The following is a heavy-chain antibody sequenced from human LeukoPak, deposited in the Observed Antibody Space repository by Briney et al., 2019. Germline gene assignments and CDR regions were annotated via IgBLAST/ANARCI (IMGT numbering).Heavy chain of an antibody. CDR1: GDSITSGRNY. V-gene: IGHV4-39*01. Sequence: SETLSLTCSVSGDSITSGRNYWAWVRQPPGKGLEWLASIYYSGTTSYNPSLKSRVPISVDRSKNQVSLKVFSVTAADTAIYYCARHLSGTTVAHYFDFWGQGTLVPVSS. CDR3: ARHLSGTTVAHYFDF. D-gene: IGHD1-1*01. J-gene: IGHJ4*02. CDR2: IYYSGTT.